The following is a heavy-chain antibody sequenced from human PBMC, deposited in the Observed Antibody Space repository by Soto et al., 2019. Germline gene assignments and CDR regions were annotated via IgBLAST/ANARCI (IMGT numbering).Heavy chain of an antibody. CDR3: AKGRDSTLLRWQYFDN. J-gene: IGHJ4*02. CDR1: GLTFSLYG. V-gene: IGHV3-30*18. CDR2: ISYEGRNK. D-gene: IGHD2-15*01. Sequence: AGGSLRLSCAVSGLTFSLYGMQWVRQAPGKGLEWVAFISYEGRNKYYADSVKGRFTISRDNSKNTLSLQLDSLRPEDTAVYYCAKGRDSTLLRWQYFDNWGQGTQVTVSS.